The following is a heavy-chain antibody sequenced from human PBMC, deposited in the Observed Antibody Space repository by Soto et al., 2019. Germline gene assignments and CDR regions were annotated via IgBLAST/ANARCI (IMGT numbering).Heavy chain of an antibody. V-gene: IGHV4-34*01. CDR3: ARGALWFGELAKLFDY. CDR1: GGSFSGYY. CDR2: INHSGST. Sequence: SETLSLSCAVYGGSFSGYYWSWIRQPPGKGLEWIGEINHSGSTNYNPSLKSRVTISVDTSKNQFSLKLSSVTAADTAVYYCARGALWFGELAKLFDYWGQGTLVTVSS. J-gene: IGHJ4*02. D-gene: IGHD3-10*01.